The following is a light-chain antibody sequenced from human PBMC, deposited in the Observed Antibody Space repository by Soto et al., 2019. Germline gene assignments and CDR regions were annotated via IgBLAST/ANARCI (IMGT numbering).Light chain of an antibody. Sequence: EIVLTQSPATLSLSPGERATLSSRASQSFSSSLAWYQQKPGQAPRLLIYDASNRATGIPARFSGSGSGTDFTLTISSLEPEDFAVYYCQQRSNWPPTFGGGTKVEIK. CDR1: QSFSSS. J-gene: IGKJ4*01. CDR2: DAS. V-gene: IGKV3-11*01. CDR3: QQRSNWPPT.